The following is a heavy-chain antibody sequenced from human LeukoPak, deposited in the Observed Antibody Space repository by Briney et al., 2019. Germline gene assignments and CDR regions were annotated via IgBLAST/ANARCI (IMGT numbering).Heavy chain of an antibody. CDR3: ARGWSIAVAGLFDY. J-gene: IGHJ4*02. Sequence: SVKVSCKASGGTFSSYAISWVRQAPGQGLEWMGGIIPIFGTANYARKFQGRVTITTDESTSTAYMELSSLRSEDTAVYYCARGWSIAVAGLFDYWGQGTLVTVSS. CDR2: IIPIFGTA. V-gene: IGHV1-69*05. D-gene: IGHD6-19*01. CDR1: GGTFSSYA.